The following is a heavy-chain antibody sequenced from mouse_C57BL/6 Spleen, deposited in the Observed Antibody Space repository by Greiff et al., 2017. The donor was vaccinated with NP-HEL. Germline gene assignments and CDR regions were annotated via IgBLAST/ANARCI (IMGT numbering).Heavy chain of an antibody. D-gene: IGHD4-1*01. V-gene: IGHV1-64*01. Sequence: VQLQQPGAELVKPGASVKLSCKASGYTFTSYWMHWVKQRPGQGLEWIGMIHPNSGSTNYNEKFKSKATLTVDKSSSTAYMQLSSLTSEDSAVYYCARGGTNFYWYFDVWGTGTTVTVSS. J-gene: IGHJ1*03. CDR1: GYTFTSYW. CDR2: IHPNSGST. CDR3: ARGGTNFYWYFDV.